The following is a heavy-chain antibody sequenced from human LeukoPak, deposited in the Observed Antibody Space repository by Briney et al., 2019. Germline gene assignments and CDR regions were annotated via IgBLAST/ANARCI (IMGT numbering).Heavy chain of an antibody. V-gene: IGHV1-2*02. D-gene: IGHD3-22*01. CDR3: ARVGEITMIVEDDAFDI. J-gene: IGHJ3*02. CDR2: INPNSGGT. Sequence: GASVKVSCKAPGYTFTGYYMHWVRQAPGQGLEWMGWINPNSGGTNYAQKFQGRVTMTRDTSISTAYMELSRLRSDDTAVYYCARVGEITMIVEDDAFDIWGQGTMVTVSS. CDR1: GYTFTGYY.